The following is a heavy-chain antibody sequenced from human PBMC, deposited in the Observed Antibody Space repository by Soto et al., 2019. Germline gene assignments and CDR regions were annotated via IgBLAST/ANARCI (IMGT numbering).Heavy chain of an antibody. D-gene: IGHD5-12*01. CDR3: ARDGSGVYYYYMDV. J-gene: IGHJ6*03. V-gene: IGHV3-21*01. Sequence: EVQLVESGGGLVKPGGSLRLSCAASGFTFSSYSMNWVRQAPGKGLEWVSSISSSSSYIYYADSVKGRFTISRDNAKNSLYLQMNSLRAEDTAVYYCARDGSGVYYYYMDVWGKGTTVTVSS. CDR1: GFTFSSYS. CDR2: ISSSSSYI.